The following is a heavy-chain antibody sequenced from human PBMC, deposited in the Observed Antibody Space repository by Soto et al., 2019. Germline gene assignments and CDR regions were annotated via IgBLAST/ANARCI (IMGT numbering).Heavy chain of an antibody. Sequence: QVPLVQSGAEVKKPGSPVTVSCKASGGTFSSYAIHWVRQAPGQGLVWMGGIIPMYGPAKYAQRFQGRVTITADESTTTVYMELTSLTSQDTAVYYCARVTSMVRGVIDNWFDPWGHGTLVTVSS. CDR1: GGTFSSYA. CDR2: IIPMYGPA. V-gene: IGHV1-69*01. D-gene: IGHD3-10*01. CDR3: ARVTSMVRGVIDNWFDP. J-gene: IGHJ5*02.